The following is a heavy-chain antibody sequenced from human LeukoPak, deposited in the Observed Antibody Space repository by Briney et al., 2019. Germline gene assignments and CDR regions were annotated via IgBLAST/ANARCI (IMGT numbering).Heavy chain of an antibody. Sequence: GGSLRLSCAASGFTFSSYWMSWVRQAPGKGLVWVSRINSDGSSTSYADSVKGRFTISRDNAKNTLYLQMNSLRAEDTAVYYCARGGPYCSSTSCYYYYGMDVWGQGTTVTVSS. CDR2: INSDGSST. CDR3: ARGGPYCSSTSCYYYYGMDV. J-gene: IGHJ6*02. D-gene: IGHD2-2*01. V-gene: IGHV3-74*01. CDR1: GFTFSSYW.